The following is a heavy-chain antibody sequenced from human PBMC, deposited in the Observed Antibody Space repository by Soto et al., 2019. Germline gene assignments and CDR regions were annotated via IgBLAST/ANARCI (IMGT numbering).Heavy chain of an antibody. V-gene: IGHV3-9*01. J-gene: IGHJ4*01. CDR3: VKDPESSAYLTHIDY. CDR2: LTWNGEVI. D-gene: IGHD3-22*01. Sequence: EVQLAESGGALGQPGRSLRLSGVASGFTFDDYAIHWVRQTPGKGLEWVSGLTWNGEVIGYADSVKGRFTISRDNAKNSLYLEMNSLRPEDTAVYYCVKDPESSAYLTHIDYCGHGTLVTVSS. CDR1: GFTFDDYA.